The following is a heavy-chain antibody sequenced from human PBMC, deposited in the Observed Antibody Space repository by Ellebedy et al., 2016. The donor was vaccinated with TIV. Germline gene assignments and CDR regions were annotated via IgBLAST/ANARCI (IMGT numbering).Heavy chain of an antibody. V-gene: IGHV3-30*04. Sequence: GESLKISCAASGFTFSGYAMHWVRQAPGKGLEWVAVISNDGDNKYYADSVMGRFTISRDSSKSTLYLQMNSLRVEDTAVYYCARGICGADCEGKGLDYWGQGTLVTVSS. CDR2: ISNDGDNK. D-gene: IGHD2-21*02. J-gene: IGHJ4*02. CDR3: ARGICGADCEGKGLDY. CDR1: GFTFSGYA.